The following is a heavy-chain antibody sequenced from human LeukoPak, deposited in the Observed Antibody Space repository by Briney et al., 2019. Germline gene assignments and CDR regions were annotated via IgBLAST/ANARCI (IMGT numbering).Heavy chain of an antibody. V-gene: IGHV1-18*01. CDR2: ISAYNGNT. CDR3: ATRCISTEIDY. J-gene: IGHJ4*02. D-gene: IGHD2/OR15-2a*01. CDR1: GYTFTSYG. Sequence: ASVKVSCKASGYTFTSYGISWARQAPGQGLEWMGWISAYNGNTNYAQKLKGRVTTTTDESTSTAYLELSSLRSEDTAVYYCATRCISTEIDYWGQGTLVTVSS.